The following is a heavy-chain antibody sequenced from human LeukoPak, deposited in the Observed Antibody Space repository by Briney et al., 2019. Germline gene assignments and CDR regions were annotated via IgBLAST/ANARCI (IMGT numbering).Heavy chain of an antibody. CDR1: GFSFSRHW. CDR2: IKQDGSEK. Sequence: GGSLRLSCAASGFSFSRHWMSWVRQAPGKGLEWVDNIKQDGSEKYYVDSVKGRSSISRDNAKNSVYLQMNSLRVEDTAVYYCARVYIGDGYNFDYWGQGTLVTVSS. D-gene: IGHD5-24*01. V-gene: IGHV3-7*01. J-gene: IGHJ4*02. CDR3: ARVYIGDGYNFDY.